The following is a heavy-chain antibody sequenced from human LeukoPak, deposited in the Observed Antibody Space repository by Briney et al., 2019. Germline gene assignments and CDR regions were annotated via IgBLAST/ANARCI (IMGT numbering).Heavy chain of an antibody. D-gene: IGHD6-13*01. V-gene: IGHV1-2*02. CDR2: INPNSGGT. CDR1: GYTFTGYY. CDR3: ARDKTPRGIRIAAAGTHFDY. J-gene: IGHJ4*02. Sequence: ASVKVSCKASGYTFTGYYMHWVRQAPGQGLEWMGWINPNSGGTNYAQKFQGRVTMTRDTSISTAYMELSRLRSDGTAVYYCARDKTPRGIRIAAAGTHFDYWGQGTLVTVSS.